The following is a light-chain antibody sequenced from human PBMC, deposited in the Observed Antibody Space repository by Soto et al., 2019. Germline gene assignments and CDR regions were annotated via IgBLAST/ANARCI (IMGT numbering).Light chain of an antibody. CDR3: SSYTRRRTGV. Sequence: QSALTQPASMSGSPGQSITISCTGASSDVGGFNYVSWYQQHPGKAPKLMIYEVSNRPSGVSHRFSGSKSGNTASLTISGLQAEDEADYYCSSYTRRRTGVFGNGTKLTVL. CDR1: SSDVGGFNY. CDR2: EVS. V-gene: IGLV2-14*01. J-gene: IGLJ1*01.